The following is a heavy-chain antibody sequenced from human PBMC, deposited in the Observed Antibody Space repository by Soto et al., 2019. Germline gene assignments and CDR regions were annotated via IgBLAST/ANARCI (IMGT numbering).Heavy chain of an antibody. CDR2: IRGSGGST. CDR3: ASRGSGSYYDY. Sequence: EVQLLESGGGLVQPGGSLRLSCAASGFTFSSYAMRWVRQAPVKGLEWVSAIRGSGGSTYYADSVKGRFTISRDNSKNTLYLQMNSLRAEDTAVYYCASRGSGSYYDYWGQGTLVTVSS. J-gene: IGHJ4*02. CDR1: GFTFSSYA. D-gene: IGHD1-26*01. V-gene: IGHV3-23*01.